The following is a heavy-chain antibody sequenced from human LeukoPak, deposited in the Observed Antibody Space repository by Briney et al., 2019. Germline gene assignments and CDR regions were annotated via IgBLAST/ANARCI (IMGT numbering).Heavy chain of an antibody. D-gene: IGHD5-24*01. CDR1: GYTFTTYG. J-gene: IGHJ4*02. Sequence: ASVRLSCKASGYTFTTYGITWVRQAPGQGLEWMGWISAYNGNTNYAQKLHGRVTMTTDTSTSTAYMELRSLRSDDTAVYYCARALVDGYKELGYWGQGTLVTVAS. CDR3: ARALVDGYKELGY. CDR2: ISAYNGNT. V-gene: IGHV1-18*01.